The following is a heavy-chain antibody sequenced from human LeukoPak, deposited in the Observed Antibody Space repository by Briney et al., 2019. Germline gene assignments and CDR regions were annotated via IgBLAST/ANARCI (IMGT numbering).Heavy chain of an antibody. CDR1: GFTFSRCA. Sequence: GGSLRLSCAASGFTFSRCAMHWVRQAPDKGLEWVAYIYYDGNNEQYADSVKGRFTIFRDNSKNTLYLQMNSLTIEDTAVYYCVKDFWLGHGDWGGQGTLVTVSS. D-gene: IGHD2-21*02. J-gene: IGHJ4*02. V-gene: IGHV3-30*02. CDR2: IYYDGNNE. CDR3: VKDFWLGHGDW.